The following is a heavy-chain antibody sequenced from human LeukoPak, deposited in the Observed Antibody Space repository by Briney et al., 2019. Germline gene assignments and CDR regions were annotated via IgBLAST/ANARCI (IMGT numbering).Heavy chain of an antibody. Sequence: ASVKVSCKASGYTFTGYYMHWVRQAPGQGLEWMGWINPNSGGTNYAQKFQGRVTMTRDTSISTAYMELSRLRSDDTAVYYCARASSVTWGAFDIWGQGTMVTVSS. CDR1: GYTFTGYY. CDR2: INPNSGGT. D-gene: IGHD4-17*01. CDR3: ARASSVTWGAFDI. J-gene: IGHJ3*02. V-gene: IGHV1-2*02.